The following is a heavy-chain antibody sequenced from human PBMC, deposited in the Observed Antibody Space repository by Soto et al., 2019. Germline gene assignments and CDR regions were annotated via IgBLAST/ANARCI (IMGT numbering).Heavy chain of an antibody. CDR2: IYSGGST. Sequence: GESLKISCAASGFTVSSNYMSWVRQAPGKGLEWVSVIYSGGSTYYADSVKGRFTISRDNSKNTLYLQMNSLRAEDTAVYYCALRRCSSTSCYFDYWGQGTLVTVSS. CDR3: ALRRCSSTSCYFDY. D-gene: IGHD2-2*01. CDR1: GFTVSSNY. J-gene: IGHJ4*02. V-gene: IGHV3-53*01.